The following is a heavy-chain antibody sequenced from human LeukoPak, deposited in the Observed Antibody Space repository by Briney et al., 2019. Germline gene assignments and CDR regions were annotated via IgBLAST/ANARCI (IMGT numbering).Heavy chain of an antibody. Sequence: GGSLRLSCAASGFTFSSYWMTWVRQSTGRGLEWVSNINRDGSVKNYMDSVKGRFTISRDNAKNSLYLQMNSLRAEDTAVYYCARDRCRGYCSSTSPPSAFDIWGQGTMVTVSS. CDR2: INRDGSVK. CDR1: GFTFSSYW. V-gene: IGHV3-7*01. D-gene: IGHD2-2*01. CDR3: ARDRCRGYCSSTSPPSAFDI. J-gene: IGHJ3*02.